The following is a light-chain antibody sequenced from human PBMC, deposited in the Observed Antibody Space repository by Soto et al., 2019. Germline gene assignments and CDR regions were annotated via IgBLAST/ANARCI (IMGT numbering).Light chain of an antibody. V-gene: IGLV2-14*01. CDR2: AVS. CDR3: SSYTSDSSYV. Sequence: QAVGTQPASVSGSPGQSITISCTGTSSDVGLYDYVSWYQQHPGKAPQLMIYAVSNRPSGVSNRFSASKSGNTAPLFISGLQAEDEADYYCSSYTSDSSYVFGSGTKVTVL. CDR1: SSDVGLYDY. J-gene: IGLJ1*01.